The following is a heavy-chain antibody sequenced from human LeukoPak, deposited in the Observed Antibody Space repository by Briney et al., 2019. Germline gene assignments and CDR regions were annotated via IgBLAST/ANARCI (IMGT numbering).Heavy chain of an antibody. V-gene: IGHV4-59*08. CDR1: GGSIRSYY. Sequence: PSETLSLTCTVSGGSIRSYYWSWIRQPPGKGLEWIGYIYYSGSTNYNPSLKSRVTISVDTSKNQFSLKLSSVTAADTAVYYCARPRGYCSSTSCYEEFDPWGQGTLVTVPS. CDR3: ARPRGYCSSTSCYEEFDP. D-gene: IGHD2-2*01. CDR2: IYYSGST. J-gene: IGHJ5*02.